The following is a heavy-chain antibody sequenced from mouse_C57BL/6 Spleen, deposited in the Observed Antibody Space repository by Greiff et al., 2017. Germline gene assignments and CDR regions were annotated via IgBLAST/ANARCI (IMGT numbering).Heavy chain of an antibody. CDR1: GFTFSSYG. Sequence: EVQRVESGGDLVKPGGSLKLSCAASGFTFSSYGMSWVRQTPDKRLEWVATISSGGSYTYYPDSVKGRFTISRDNAKNTLYLQMSSLKSEDTAMYYCARHIYYYGSSYFYAMDYWGQGTSVTVSS. CDR2: ISSGGSYT. CDR3: ARHIYYYGSSYFYAMDY. J-gene: IGHJ4*01. D-gene: IGHD1-1*01. V-gene: IGHV5-6*01.